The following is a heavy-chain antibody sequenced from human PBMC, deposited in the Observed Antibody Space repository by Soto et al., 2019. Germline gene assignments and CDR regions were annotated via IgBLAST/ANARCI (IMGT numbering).Heavy chain of an antibody. D-gene: IGHD1-26*01. Sequence: ASVKVSCKASGFSFSDYFMHWVRQAPGKGLEWMGGFDPEDGETIYAQKFQGRVTMTEDTSTDTAYMELSSLRSEDTAVYYCATDRIPSGSYLYWGQGTLVTVSS. CDR3: ATDRIPSGSYLY. V-gene: IGHV1-24*01. CDR1: GFSFSDYF. CDR2: FDPEDGET. J-gene: IGHJ4*02.